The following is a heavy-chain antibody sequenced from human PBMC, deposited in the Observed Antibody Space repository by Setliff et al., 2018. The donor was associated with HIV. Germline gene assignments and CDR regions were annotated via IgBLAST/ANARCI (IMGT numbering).Heavy chain of an antibody. J-gene: IGHJ4*02. Sequence: SVKVSCKASGYTFTGYYMHWVRQAPGQGLEWMGGIIPIYGTANSAQKFQGRVTITADESTSTAYMELSTLRSEDTAVYFCARQPPLSVLQVWFDDYWGQGTLVTVSS. D-gene: IGHD3-10*01. V-gene: IGHV1-69*13. CDR1: GYTFTGYY. CDR3: ARQPPLSVLQVWFDDY. CDR2: IIPIYGTA.